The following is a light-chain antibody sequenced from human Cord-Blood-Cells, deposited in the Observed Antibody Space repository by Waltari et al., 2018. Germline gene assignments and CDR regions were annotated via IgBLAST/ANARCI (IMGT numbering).Light chain of an antibody. CDR2: RNN. CDR1: SSNIGSNY. J-gene: IGLJ2*01. V-gene: IGLV1-47*01. Sequence: QSVLTQPPSASGTPGQGVTISCSGSSSNIGSNYVYWYQQLPGTAPKLLIYRNNQRPSGVPDRFPGSKSGTSASLAISGLRSEDEADYYCAAWDDSLSGRVFGGGTKLTVL. CDR3: AAWDDSLSGRV.